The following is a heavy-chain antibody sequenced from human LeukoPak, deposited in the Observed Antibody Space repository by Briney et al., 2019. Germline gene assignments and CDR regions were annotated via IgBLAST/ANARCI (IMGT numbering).Heavy chain of an antibody. CDR1: GGSISGSNNY. CDR3: ARRDYDNAHFDY. V-gene: IGHV4-39*01. J-gene: IGHJ4*02. D-gene: IGHD3-22*01. Sequence: PSETLSLTCTVSGGSISGSNNYWGWIRQPPGKGLEWIASIYYTGSTYYNPSLKSRVTISVDTSKNQFSLKLTSVTAADTAVYYCARRDYDNAHFDYWGQGTLVTVSS. CDR2: IYYTGST.